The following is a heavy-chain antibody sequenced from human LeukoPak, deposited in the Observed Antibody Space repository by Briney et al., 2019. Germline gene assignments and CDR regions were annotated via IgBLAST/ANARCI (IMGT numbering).Heavy chain of an antibody. D-gene: IGHD3-3*02. V-gene: IGHV4-59*01. Sequence: KPSEPLSLTCTVSGGSISSYYWSWIRQPPGKGVEWIGYIYYSGSTNYNPSLKSRVTISVDTSKNQFSLKLSSVTAADTAVYYCARGLLDDYWGQGTLVTVSS. CDR1: GGSISSYY. CDR3: ARGLLDDY. J-gene: IGHJ4*02. CDR2: IYYSGST.